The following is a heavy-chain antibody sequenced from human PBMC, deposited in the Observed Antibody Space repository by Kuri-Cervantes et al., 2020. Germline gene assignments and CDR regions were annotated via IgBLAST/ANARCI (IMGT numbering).Heavy chain of an antibody. J-gene: IGHJ6*02. D-gene: IGHD6-19*01. CDR1: GFTFSSYW. Sequence: GESLKISCAASGFTFSSYWMSWVRQAPGKGLEWVANINQDGSEEFYVDSVKGRFTISRDNAKNSLYLQMNSLRTEDTALYYCAKAAPEQWLLWGGMDVWGQGTTVTVSS. CDR2: INQDGSEE. V-gene: IGHV3-7*03. CDR3: AKAAPEQWLLWGGMDV.